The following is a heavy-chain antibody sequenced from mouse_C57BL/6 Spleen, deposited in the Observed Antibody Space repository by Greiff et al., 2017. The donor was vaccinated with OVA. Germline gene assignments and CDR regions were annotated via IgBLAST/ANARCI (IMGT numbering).Heavy chain of an antibody. CDR2: IYPGDGDT. CDR1: GYAFSSYW. CDR3: ARGDDGYSLPYFDY. J-gene: IGHJ2*01. Sequence: QVQLQQSGAELVKPGASVKISCKASGYAFSSYWMNWVKQRPGKGLEWIGQIYPGDGDTNYNGKFKGKATLTADKSSSTAYMQLSSLTSEDSAVYFCARGDDGYSLPYFDYWGQGTTLTVSS. D-gene: IGHD2-3*01. V-gene: IGHV1-80*01.